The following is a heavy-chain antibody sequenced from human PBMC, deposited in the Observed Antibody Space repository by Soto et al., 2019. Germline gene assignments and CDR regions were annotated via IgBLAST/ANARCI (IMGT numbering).Heavy chain of an antibody. Sequence: QVQLVESGGGVVQPGRSLRLSCAASGFTFSSYGMHWVRQAPGKGLEWVAVIWYDGSNKYYADSVKGRFTISRDNSKNPLDLQMNGLRAEDTAVYYCARGRWERYSSSSREPHFDYWGQGTLVTVSS. CDR1: GFTFSSYG. J-gene: IGHJ4*02. V-gene: IGHV3-33*01. CDR2: IWYDGSNK. CDR3: ARGRWERYSSSSREPHFDY. D-gene: IGHD6-6*01.